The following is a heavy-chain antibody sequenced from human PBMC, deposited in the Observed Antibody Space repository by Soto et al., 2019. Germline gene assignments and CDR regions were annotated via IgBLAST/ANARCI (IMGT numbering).Heavy chain of an antibody. CDR2: MNPYNGNT. D-gene: IGHD6-13*01. V-gene: IGHV1-8*01. Sequence: ASVKVSCKASGFTFTTYYINWVLQATGQGLEWMGWMNPYNGNTGYAQKFRGRVTMTRNTSISTAYMELSNLRSDDTAVYYCARDVPRAAAKAYWFDPWGQGTLVTVSS. J-gene: IGHJ5*02. CDR3: ARDVPRAAAKAYWFDP. CDR1: GFTFTTYY.